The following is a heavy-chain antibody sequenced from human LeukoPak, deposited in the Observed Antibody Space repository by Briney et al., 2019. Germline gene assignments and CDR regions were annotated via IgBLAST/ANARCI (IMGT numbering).Heavy chain of an antibody. CDR1: GYTFTSYD. V-gene: IGHV1-8*01. D-gene: IGHD3-22*01. CDR3: ARAKTYYYDSSGHYYVAGDYDY. Sequence: ASVKVSCKASGYTFTSYDINWVRQATGQGLEWMGWMNPNSGNTGYAQKFQGRVTMTRNTSISTAYMELSSLRSEDTAVYYCARAKTYYYDSSGHYYVAGDYDYWGQGTLVTVSS. CDR2: MNPNSGNT. J-gene: IGHJ4*02.